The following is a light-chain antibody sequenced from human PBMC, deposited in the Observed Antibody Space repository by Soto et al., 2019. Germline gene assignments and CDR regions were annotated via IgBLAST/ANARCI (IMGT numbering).Light chain of an antibody. CDR1: QSFSSN. Sequence: EILMTQSPSTLPVSPGERVTLSCRASQSFSSNLAWYQHKPGQAPRLLIYGASTTATDVPPRFSGSGSGTEFTLTISNLQSEDFEVYYCQQYNDWPRTFGQGTRLEIK. CDR2: GAS. J-gene: IGKJ5*01. CDR3: QQYNDWPRT. V-gene: IGKV3-15*01.